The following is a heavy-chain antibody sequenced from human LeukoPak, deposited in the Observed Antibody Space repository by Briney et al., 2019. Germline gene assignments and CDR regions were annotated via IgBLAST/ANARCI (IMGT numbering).Heavy chain of an antibody. D-gene: IGHD3-10*01. CDR2: SIPIVGIA. V-gene: IGHV1-69*04. J-gene: IGHJ2*01. CDR3: ASEGSGITIRWTRSFDL. Sequence: ASVKVSCKASGGTFSSYAISWVRQTPGQGLEWRGRSIPIVGIANYAQKFQGRVTITTEKSTSTAYMELGSLRSEDPAVYYCASEGSGITIRWTRSFDLWGRGTLVTVSS. CDR1: GGTFSSYA.